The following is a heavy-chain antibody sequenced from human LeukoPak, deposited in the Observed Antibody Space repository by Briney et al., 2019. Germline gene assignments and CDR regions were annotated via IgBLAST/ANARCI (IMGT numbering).Heavy chain of an antibody. V-gene: IGHV3-23*01. D-gene: IGHD4-17*01. CDR1: GFTFSSCA. J-gene: IGHJ6*01. Sequence: GGSLRLSCAASGFTFSSCAMSWVRQAPGKGLEWVSPVSGSGGDTHYADSVKGRFTVSRDNSKNTLYLQMNSLRAEDTAVYYCARGRRGGDYLDAYCYGMDVWGQGTTVTVSS. CDR2: VSGSGGDT. CDR3: ARGRRGGDYLDAYCYGMDV.